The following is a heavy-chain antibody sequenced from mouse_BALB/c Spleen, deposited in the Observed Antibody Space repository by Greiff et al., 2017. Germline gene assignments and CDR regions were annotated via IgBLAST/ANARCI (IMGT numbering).Heavy chain of an antibody. CDR2: ISSGGST. J-gene: IGHJ4*01. Sequence: EVQLVESGGGLVKPGGSLKLSCAASGFTFSSYAMSWVRQTPEKRLEWVASISSGGSTYYSDSVKGRFTISRDNARNILYLQRSSLRSEDTAMYYCARGGNYDYYAMDYWGQGTSVTVSS. CDR3: ARGGNYDYYAMDY. D-gene: IGHD2-1*01. CDR1: GFTFSSYA. V-gene: IGHV5-6-5*01.